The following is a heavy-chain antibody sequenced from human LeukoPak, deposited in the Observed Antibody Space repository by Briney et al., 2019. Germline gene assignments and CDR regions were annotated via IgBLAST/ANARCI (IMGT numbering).Heavy chain of an antibody. CDR2: ISAYNGNT. J-gene: IGHJ3*02. D-gene: IGHD1-14*01. CDR1: GYTFTSYG. Sequence: ASVKVSCKASGYTFTSYGISWARQAPGQGLEWMGWISAYNGNTNYAQKLQGRVTMTTDTSTSTAYMELRSLRSDVTAVYYCASIMHDAFDIWGQGTMVTVSS. CDR3: ASIMHDAFDI. V-gene: IGHV1-18*01.